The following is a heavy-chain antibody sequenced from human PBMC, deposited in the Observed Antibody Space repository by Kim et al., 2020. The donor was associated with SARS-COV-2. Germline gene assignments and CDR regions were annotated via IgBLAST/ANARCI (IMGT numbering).Heavy chain of an antibody. CDR1: GFIFNKYG. Sequence: GGSLRLSCVASGFIFNKYGMIWVRQAPGKGLEWVSSISGTTPYTHYADSVKGRFTITRDDSKKTLYLQLNSLRVEDTAIYFCARGVFDFWGQGVLFTVSS. CDR2: ISGTTPYT. J-gene: IGHJ4*02. V-gene: IGHV3-21*01. CDR3: ARGVFDF.